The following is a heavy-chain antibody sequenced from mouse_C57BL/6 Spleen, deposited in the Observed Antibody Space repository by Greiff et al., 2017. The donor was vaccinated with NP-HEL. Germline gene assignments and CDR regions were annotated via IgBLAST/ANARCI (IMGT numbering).Heavy chain of an antibody. CDR3: AITVFYYFDD. V-gene: IGHV5-17*01. Sequence: DVMLVESGGGLVKPGGSLKLSCAASGFTFSDYGMHWVHQAPEKGLEWVAYISSGSSTIYYADTVKGRFTISRDNAKNTLFLQMTSLRSEDTAMYYCAITVFYYFDDWGQGTTLTVSS. D-gene: IGHD4-1*01. J-gene: IGHJ2*01. CDR1: GFTFSDYG. CDR2: ISSGSSTI.